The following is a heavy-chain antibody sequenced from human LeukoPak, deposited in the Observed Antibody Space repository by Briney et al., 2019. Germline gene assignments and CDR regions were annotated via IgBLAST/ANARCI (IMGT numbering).Heavy chain of an antibody. CDR3: ARRSRDFNYFDY. V-gene: IGHV4-59*08. CDR1: GGSISSYY. Sequence: SETLSLTCTVSGGSISSYYWSWIRQPPGKGLEWIGYIYYSGSTSYNPSLKSRVTISVDTSKNQFSLKLSSVTAADTAVYYCARRSRDFNYFDYWGQGTLVTVSS. CDR2: IYYSGST. D-gene: IGHD5-24*01. J-gene: IGHJ4*02.